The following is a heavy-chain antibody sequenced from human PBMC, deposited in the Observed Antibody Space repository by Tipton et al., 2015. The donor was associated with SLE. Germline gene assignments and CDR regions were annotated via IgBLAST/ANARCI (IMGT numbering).Heavy chain of an antibody. V-gene: IGHV4-61*02. J-gene: IGHJ3*02. CDR3: ARTITGTTGVTDAFDI. D-gene: IGHD1-7*01. CDR2: IYTSGST. CDR1: GGSISSGSYY. Sequence: TLSLTCTVSGGSISSGSYYWSWIRQPAGKGLEWIGRIYTSGSTNYNPSLKSRVTISVDTSKNQFSLKLSSVTAADTAVYYCARTITGTTGVTDAFDIWGQGTMVTVSS.